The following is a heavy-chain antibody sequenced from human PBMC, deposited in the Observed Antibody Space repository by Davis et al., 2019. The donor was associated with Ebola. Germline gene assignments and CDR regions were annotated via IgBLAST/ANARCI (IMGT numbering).Heavy chain of an antibody. V-gene: IGHV4-59*11. Sequence: SESLSLTCTVSGCSITSPYRSWIRPPPGEGLEWDGYIYYSESSNNNPSLKSRVTISVDTSRNHFSLKLFSVNAAGTAVYYCAGYCRWLVPGTYYYYGMDVWGQGTTVTVSS. D-gene: IGHD6-19*01. CDR1: GCSITSPY. CDR3: AGYCRWLVPGTYYYYGMDV. CDR2: IYYSESS. J-gene: IGHJ6*02.